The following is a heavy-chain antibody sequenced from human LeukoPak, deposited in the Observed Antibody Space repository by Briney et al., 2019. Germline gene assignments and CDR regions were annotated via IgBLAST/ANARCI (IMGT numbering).Heavy chain of an antibody. CDR2: IRYDGSNK. V-gene: IGHV3-30*02. CDR1: GFTFSTSG. D-gene: IGHD3-10*01. CDR3: AREDSYYYGSGSYPFDY. J-gene: IGHJ4*02. Sequence: GGSLRLSCAASGFTFSTSGMHWVRQAPGKGLEWVAFIRYDGSNKYYADSVKGRFTISRDNSKNTLSLQMNSLRPEDTAVYYCAREDSYYYGSGSYPFDYWGQGTLVTVSS.